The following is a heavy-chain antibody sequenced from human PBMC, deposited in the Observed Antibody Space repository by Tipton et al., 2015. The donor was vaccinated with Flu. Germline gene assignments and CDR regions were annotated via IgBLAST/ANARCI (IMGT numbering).Heavy chain of an antibody. CDR1: GFNFSSYG. Sequence: SLRLSCAASGFNFSSYGMHWVRQAPGKGLEWVAVIWHDGSKQYYGDSVKGRFTISRDNSMDTLYLRMNSLRVEDTAVYFCAKHTQNYDFWSGRPERFFDLWGRGTLVTVSS. CDR2: IWHDGSKQ. J-gene: IGHJ2*01. D-gene: IGHD3-3*01. CDR3: AKHTQNYDFWSGRPERFFDL. V-gene: IGHV3-33*06.